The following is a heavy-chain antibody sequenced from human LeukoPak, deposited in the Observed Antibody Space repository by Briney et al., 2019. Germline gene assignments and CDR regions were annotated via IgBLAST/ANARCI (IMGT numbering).Heavy chain of an antibody. CDR2: ISRNGAAT. Sequence: GGSLRLSCEASGLSFGDYTMHWVRQAPGKGLEWVSLISRNGAATKYADSVRGRFTISRDNSKNSLYLQMNSLRAEDTAVYYCARCGDGLPCDFDYWGQGTLVTVSS. CDR3: ARCGDGLPCDFDY. V-gene: IGHV3-43*01. CDR1: GLSFGDYT. J-gene: IGHJ4*02. D-gene: IGHD3-10*01.